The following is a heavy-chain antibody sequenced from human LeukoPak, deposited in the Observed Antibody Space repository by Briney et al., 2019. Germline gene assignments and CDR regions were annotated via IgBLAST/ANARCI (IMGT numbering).Heavy chain of an antibody. CDR3: AKDSSGWATDY. CDR1: GFTSRNYN. CDR2: IRNDGGNK. J-gene: IGHJ4*02. Sequence: GGSLRLSCAAPGFTSRNYNMHWVRQPPGKGLEWVAFIRNDGGNKNYADSVKGRFTISRDNSKNTLYLQMDSLRAEDMAVYYCAKDSSGWATDYWGQGTLVTVSS. V-gene: IGHV3-30*02. D-gene: IGHD6-19*01.